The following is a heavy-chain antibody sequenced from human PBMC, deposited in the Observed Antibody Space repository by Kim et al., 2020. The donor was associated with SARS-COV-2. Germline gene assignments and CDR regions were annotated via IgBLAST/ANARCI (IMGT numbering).Heavy chain of an antibody. J-gene: IGHJ6*02. CDR1: GYTFTSYA. CDR2: INTNTGNP. V-gene: IGHV7-4-1*02. D-gene: IGHD3-10*01. Sequence: ASVKVSCKASGYTFTSYAMNWVRQAPGQGLEWMGWINTNTGNPTYAQGFTGRFVFSLDTSVSTAYLQISSLKAEDTAVYYCASSYGSGSYGIYYYYGMDVWGQGTTVTVSS. CDR3: ASSYGSGSYGIYYYYGMDV.